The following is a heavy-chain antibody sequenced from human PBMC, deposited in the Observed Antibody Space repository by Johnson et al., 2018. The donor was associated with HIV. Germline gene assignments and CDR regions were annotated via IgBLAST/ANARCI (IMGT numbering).Heavy chain of an antibody. J-gene: IGHJ3*02. D-gene: IGHD3-10*01. CDR1: GFTVSSNY. CDR2: IYSGGST. CDR3: ARGRPDPEWFGAFDI. V-gene: IGHV3-66*01. Sequence: VQLVESGGGLVQPGGSLRLSCAASGFTVSSNYMSWVRQAPGKGLEWVSVIYSGGSTYYADSVKGRFTISRDNSKNTLYLQMNSLRAEDTAVDYCARGRPDPEWFGAFDIWGQGTMVTVSS.